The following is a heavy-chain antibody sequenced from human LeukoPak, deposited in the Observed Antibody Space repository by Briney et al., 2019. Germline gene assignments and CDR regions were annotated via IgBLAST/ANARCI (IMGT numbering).Heavy chain of an antibody. CDR1: GGSFSGYY. J-gene: IGHJ3*02. Sequence: SETLSLTCAVYGGSFSGYYLSWIRQPPGKGLEWIGEINHSGSTNYNPSLKSRVTISVDTSKNQFSLELSSVTAADTAVYYCARDPLYDSSGSPFVGLNDAFDIWGQGAMVTVSS. D-gene: IGHD3-22*01. CDR2: INHSGST. V-gene: IGHV4-34*01. CDR3: ARDPLYDSSGSPFVGLNDAFDI.